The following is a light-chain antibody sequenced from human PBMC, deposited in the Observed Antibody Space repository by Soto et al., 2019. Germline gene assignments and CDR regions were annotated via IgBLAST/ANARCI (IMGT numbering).Light chain of an antibody. J-gene: IGKJ3*01. CDR1: QSVSSY. CDR3: QHRSDWPRT. Sequence: EIVLTQSLATLSLSPGERATLSCRASQSVSSYLAWYQQKPGQAPRLLIYDASSRATGIPARFSGSGSGTEFTLTISSLEPEDFAVYYCQHRSDWPRTFGPGTKVDIK. V-gene: IGKV3-11*01. CDR2: DAS.